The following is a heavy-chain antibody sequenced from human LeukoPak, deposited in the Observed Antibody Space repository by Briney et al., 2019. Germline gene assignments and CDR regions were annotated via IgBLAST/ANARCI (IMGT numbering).Heavy chain of an antibody. CDR3: ATDLVRFGELFHNY. CDR1: GYTLTELS. V-gene: IGHV1-24*01. Sequence: ASVKVSCTVSGYTLTELSMHWVRQAPGKGLEWMGGFDPEDGETIYAQKFQGRVTMTEDTSTDTAYMELSSLRSEDTAVYYCATDLVRFGELFHNYWGQGTLVTVSS. J-gene: IGHJ4*02. CDR2: FDPEDGET. D-gene: IGHD3-10*01.